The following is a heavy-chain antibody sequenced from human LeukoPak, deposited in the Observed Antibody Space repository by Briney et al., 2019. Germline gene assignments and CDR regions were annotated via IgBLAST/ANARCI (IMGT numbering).Heavy chain of an antibody. V-gene: IGHV3-23*01. CDR1: GFTFRSYA. CDR2: ISGSGGST. J-gene: IGHJ4*02. CDR3: ATLWFGELGLY. Sequence: GGSLRLSCPASGFTFRSYAMSWVRQAPGKGLGWVSAISGSGGSTYYADFVKGRFTISRDNSKNTLSLQMNSLRAEDTAVYYCATLWFGELGLYWGQGTLVSVSS. D-gene: IGHD3-10*01.